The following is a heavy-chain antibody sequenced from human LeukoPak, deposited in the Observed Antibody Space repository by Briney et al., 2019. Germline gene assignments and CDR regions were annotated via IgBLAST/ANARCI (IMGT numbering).Heavy chain of an antibody. Sequence: GGSLRLSCAASGFTFDDYGMSWVRQAPGKGLEWVSAISGSGGSTYYADSVKGRFTISRDNSKNTLYLQMNSLRAEDTAVYYCAKDLYYYGSGSPTQDYWGQGTLVTVSS. CDR3: AKDLYYYGSGSPTQDY. D-gene: IGHD3-10*01. V-gene: IGHV3-23*01. CDR1: GFTFDDYG. J-gene: IGHJ4*02. CDR2: ISGSGGST.